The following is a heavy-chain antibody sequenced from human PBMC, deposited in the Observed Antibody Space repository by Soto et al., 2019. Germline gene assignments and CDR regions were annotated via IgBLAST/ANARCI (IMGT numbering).Heavy chain of an antibody. J-gene: IGHJ4*02. CDR3: ARGPDFRGGAFPPDY. CDR2: INSRGST. V-gene: IGHV4-34*01. Sequence: SETLSLTCAVYSGSFSSYYWTWIRQPPGKGLEWIGEINSRGSTNYNPSLESRVTISEDSSKNQFYLRLSSVTAADTAVYYCARGPDFRGGAFPPDYWGQGPLVTVSS. CDR1: SGSFSSYY. D-gene: IGHD3-16*01.